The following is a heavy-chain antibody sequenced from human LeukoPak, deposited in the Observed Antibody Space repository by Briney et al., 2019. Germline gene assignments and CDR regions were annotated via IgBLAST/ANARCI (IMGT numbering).Heavy chain of an antibody. CDR2: TYYRSKLYN. J-gene: IGHJ4*02. V-gene: IGHV6-1*01. D-gene: IGHD1-1*01. Sequence: SQTHARDCSISADSGSSKSATWNWIRQSPSRCIKRLGRTYYRSKLYNDYAVSVKSRIGINSDTSKNQYSLQMNSVTPEDTAVYYCARGYSGFDCWGQGTLVTV. CDR3: ARGYSGFDC. CDR1: ADSGSSKSAT.